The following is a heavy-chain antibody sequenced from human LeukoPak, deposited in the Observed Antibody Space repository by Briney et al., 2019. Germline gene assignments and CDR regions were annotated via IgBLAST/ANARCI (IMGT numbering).Heavy chain of an antibody. CDR1: GFTFSSYA. Sequence: GGSLRLSCAASGFTFSSYAMSWVRQAPGKGLEWVAFIRYDGSNKYYADSVKGRFTISRDNSKNTLYLQMNSLRPEDTAVYYCAKDSSSWTNVFDYWGQGTLVTVSS. V-gene: IGHV3-30*02. D-gene: IGHD6-13*01. CDR2: IRYDGSNK. J-gene: IGHJ4*02. CDR3: AKDSSSWTNVFDY.